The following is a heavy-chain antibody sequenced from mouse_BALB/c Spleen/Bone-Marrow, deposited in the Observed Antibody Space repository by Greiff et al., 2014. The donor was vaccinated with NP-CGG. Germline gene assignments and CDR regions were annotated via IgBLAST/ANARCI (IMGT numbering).Heavy chain of an antibody. D-gene: IGHD2-14*01. CDR1: GYTFTSYT. J-gene: IGHJ1*01. Sequence: QVQLQQSGAELARPGASVKMSCKASGYTFTSYTTHWVKQRPGQGLEWIGYINPSSGYTNYNQKFKDKATLTADKSSSTAYMQLSSLTSEDSAVYYCARYRYDWYFDVWGAGTTVTVSS. CDR2: INPSSGYT. V-gene: IGHV1-4*01. CDR3: ARYRYDWYFDV.